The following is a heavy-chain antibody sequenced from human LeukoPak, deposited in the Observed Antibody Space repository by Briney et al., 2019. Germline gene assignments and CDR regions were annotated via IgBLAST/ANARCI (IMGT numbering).Heavy chain of an antibody. Sequence: SETLSLTCAVYGGSFSGYYWSWLRQPPGNGLEWIGEINHSGSTNYNPSLKSRVTISVDTSKNQFSLKLSSVTAADTAVYYCARGRFGSNTGNYFDYWGQGTLVTVSS. CDR3: ARGRFGSNTGNYFDY. J-gene: IGHJ4*02. D-gene: IGHD2-2*01. CDR1: GGSFSGYY. CDR2: INHSGST. V-gene: IGHV4-34*01.